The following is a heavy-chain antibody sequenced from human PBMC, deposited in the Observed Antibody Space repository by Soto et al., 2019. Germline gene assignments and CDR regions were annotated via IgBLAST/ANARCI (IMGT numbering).Heavy chain of an antibody. J-gene: IGHJ4*02. D-gene: IGHD3-22*01. CDR2: VFTSGST. CDR1: GGSISSFY. CDR3: ARDSSGYYYLFDS. Sequence: SETLSLTCTVSGGSISSFYWSWIRQPAGKELEWIGRVFTSGSTNYSPSLKSRVTMSIDTSKNQFSLRLTSVTAADTAVYYCARDSSGYYYLFDSWAQGTLVTVSS. V-gene: IGHV4-4*07.